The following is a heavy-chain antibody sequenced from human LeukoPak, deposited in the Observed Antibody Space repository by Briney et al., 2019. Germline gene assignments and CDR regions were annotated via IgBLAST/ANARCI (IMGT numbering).Heavy chain of an antibody. CDR3: ARAVWYYYYMDV. Sequence: SETLSLTCTVSGGSISSHYWSWIRQPPGKGLESIGYIYYSGSTNYNPSLKSRVTISVDTSKNQFSLKLSSVTAADTAVYYCARAVWYYYYMDVWGKGTTVTVSS. J-gene: IGHJ6*03. D-gene: IGHD3-16*01. CDR2: IYYSGST. V-gene: IGHV4-59*11. CDR1: GGSISSHY.